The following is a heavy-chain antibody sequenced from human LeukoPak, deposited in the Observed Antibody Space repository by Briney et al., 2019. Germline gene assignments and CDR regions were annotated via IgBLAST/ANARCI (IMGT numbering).Heavy chain of an antibody. CDR1: GFTFSSYW. CDR2: IKQDGSEK. J-gene: IGHJ4*02. Sequence: GGSLRLSCAASGFTFSSYWMSWVRQAPGKGLEWVAHIKQDGSEKYYVDSVKGRFTISRDNAKNSLYLQMNSLRAEDTAVYYCARVGYSSSWYLIDYWGQGTLVTVSS. D-gene: IGHD6-13*01. CDR3: ARVGYSSSWYLIDY. V-gene: IGHV3-7*01.